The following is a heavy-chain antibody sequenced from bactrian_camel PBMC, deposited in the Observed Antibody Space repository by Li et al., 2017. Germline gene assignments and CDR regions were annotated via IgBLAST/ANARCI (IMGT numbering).Heavy chain of an antibody. V-gene: IGHV3S53*01. CDR2: IESDGST. Sequence: HVQLVESGGDSAQSGESLKLACAASGRTYSYDCMGWFRQPPGKEREGVAGIESDGSTSYADSVKGRFTVSQDSAKNILYLQMNSLKPEDTAMYYCAADRGGGYCYLDPRFFHYWGQGTQVTVS. D-gene: IGHD2*01. CDR1: GRTYSYDC. CDR3: AADRGGGYCYLDPRFFHY. J-gene: IGHJ4*01.